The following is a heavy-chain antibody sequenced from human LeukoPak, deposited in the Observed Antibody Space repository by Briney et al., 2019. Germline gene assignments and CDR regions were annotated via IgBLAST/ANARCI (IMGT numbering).Heavy chain of an antibody. CDR1: GFTFSGYA. CDR2: IRSSGDSA. Sequence: QPGGSLRLSCAASGFTFSGYAMKWVRQAPGKGLEWVSVIRSSGDSAYYADFVKGRSTISRDNSKNTLYLQMNSLRAEDTAVYYCAKGYYASGSSLSAFDSWGQGTLVTVSS. D-gene: IGHD3-10*01. CDR3: AKGYYASGSSLSAFDS. J-gene: IGHJ4*02. V-gene: IGHV3-23*01.